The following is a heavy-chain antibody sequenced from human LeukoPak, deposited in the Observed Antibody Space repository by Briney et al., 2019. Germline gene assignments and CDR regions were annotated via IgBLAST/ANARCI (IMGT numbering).Heavy chain of an antibody. CDR2: MNPKSGNT. CDR1: GYTFTSYD. D-gene: IGHD3-10*01. J-gene: IGHJ6*02. V-gene: IGHV1-8*01. CDR3: ARARITMVRGVTYYYYGMDV. Sequence: ASVKVSCKASGYTFTSYDINWVRQATGQGLEWMGWMNPKSGNTGYAQKFQGRVTITADKSTSTAYMELSSLRSEDTAVYYCARARITMVRGVTYYYYGMDVWGQGTTVTVSS.